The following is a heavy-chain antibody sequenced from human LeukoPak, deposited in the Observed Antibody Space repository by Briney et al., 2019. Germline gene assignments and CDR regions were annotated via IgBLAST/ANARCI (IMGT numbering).Heavy chain of an antibody. D-gene: IGHD3-3*01. CDR2: INPSGGST. J-gene: IGHJ6*02. CDR3: ARDKRVVRASHPRVHYYYYGMDV. CDR1: GYTFTSYY. V-gene: IGHV1-46*01. Sequence: ASVKVSCKASGYTFTSYYMHWVRQAPGRGLEWMGIINPSGGSTSYAQKFQGRVTMTRDTSTSTVYMELSSLRSEDTAVYYCARDKRVVRASHPRVHYYYYGMDVWGQGTTVTVSS.